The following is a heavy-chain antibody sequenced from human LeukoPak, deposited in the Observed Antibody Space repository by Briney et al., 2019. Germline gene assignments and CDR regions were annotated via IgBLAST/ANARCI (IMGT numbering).Heavy chain of an antibody. Sequence: PSETLSLTCTVSGGSISSYYWSWIRQPAGKGLEWIGRIYTSGSTNYNPSLKSRVTISVDTSKNQFSLKLSSVTAADTAVYYCARGVQWLVLWATNYYMDVWGKGTTVTVSS. CDR1: GGSISSYY. D-gene: IGHD6-19*01. CDR2: IYTSGST. V-gene: IGHV4-4*07. J-gene: IGHJ6*03. CDR3: ARGVQWLVLWATNYYMDV.